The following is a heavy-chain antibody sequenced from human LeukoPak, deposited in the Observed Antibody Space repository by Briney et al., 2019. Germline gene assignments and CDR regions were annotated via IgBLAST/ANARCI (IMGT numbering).Heavy chain of an antibody. CDR3: ARDRGGSYSAIDY. CDR2: ICSSGITI. D-gene: IGHD2-15*01. J-gene: IGHJ4*02. Sequence: PGGSLRLSCAASGFTFSSYSLNWVRQAPGKGLEWVSFICSSGITIYYANSVKRPLTISRDNAEKSLYLQMNSLRAEDTAVYYCARDRGGSYSAIDYWGQGTLVTASS. CDR1: GFTFSSYS. V-gene: IGHV3-48*04.